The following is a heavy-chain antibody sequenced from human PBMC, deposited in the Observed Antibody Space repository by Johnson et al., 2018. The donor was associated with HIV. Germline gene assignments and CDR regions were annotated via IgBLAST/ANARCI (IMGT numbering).Heavy chain of an antibody. D-gene: IGHD1-26*01. CDR1: GFTFSNFG. CDR3: ARDSPRIVGVPDAFDI. V-gene: IGHV3-30*03. Sequence: QVKLVESGGGVVQPGRSLRLSCAASGFTFSNFGMHWVRQAPGKGLEWVAVISYDGSNKYYADSVKGRFTISRDNSKNTLYLQMNSLRAEDTAVYYCARDSPRIVGVPDAFDIWGQGTMVTVSS. CDR2: ISYDGSNK. J-gene: IGHJ3*02.